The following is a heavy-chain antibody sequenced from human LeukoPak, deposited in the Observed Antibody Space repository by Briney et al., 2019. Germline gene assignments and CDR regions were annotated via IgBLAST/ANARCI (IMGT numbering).Heavy chain of an antibody. D-gene: IGHD2-2*01. Sequence: SVKVSCKASGGTFSSYAISWVRQAPGQGIEWMGGIIPIFGTANYAQKFQGRVTITADESTSTAYMELSSLRSEDTAVYYCARGRRTLGYCSSTSCYEIDYWGQGTLVTVSS. V-gene: IGHV1-69*13. CDR3: ARGRRTLGYCSSTSCYEIDY. CDR2: IIPIFGTA. CDR1: GGTFSSYA. J-gene: IGHJ4*02.